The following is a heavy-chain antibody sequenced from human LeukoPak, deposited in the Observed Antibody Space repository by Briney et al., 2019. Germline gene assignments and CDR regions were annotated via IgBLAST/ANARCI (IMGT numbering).Heavy chain of an antibody. Sequence: KPSETLSLTCTVSGGSISSYYWSWIRQPPGKGLEWIGEINHSGSTNYNPSLKSRVTISVDTSKNQFSLKLSSVTAADTAVYYCVEGHYWGQGTLVTVSS. CDR3: VEGHY. CDR1: GGSISSYY. CDR2: INHSGST. J-gene: IGHJ4*02. V-gene: IGHV4-34*01.